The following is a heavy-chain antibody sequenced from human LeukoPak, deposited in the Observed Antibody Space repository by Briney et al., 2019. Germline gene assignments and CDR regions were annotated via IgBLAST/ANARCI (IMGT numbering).Heavy chain of an antibody. CDR1: GFTFSSYA. D-gene: IGHD4-17*01. J-gene: IGHJ4*02. V-gene: IGHV3-30*04. CDR2: ISYDGSNK. Sequence: GGSLRLSCAASGFTFSSYAMHWVRQAPGKGLEWVAVISYDGSNKYYADSVKGRFTISRDNSKNTLYLQMNSLRAEDTAVYYCARAATVTTAFDYWGQGTLVTVSS. CDR3: ARAATVTTAFDY.